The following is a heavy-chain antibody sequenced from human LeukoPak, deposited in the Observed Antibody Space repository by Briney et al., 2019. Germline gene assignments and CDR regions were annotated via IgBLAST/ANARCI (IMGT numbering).Heavy chain of an antibody. V-gene: IGHV4-61*02. CDR2: IYTGGST. J-gene: IGHJ4*02. CDR3: ATSGGYYDIFTGYYTSHFDY. CDR1: GGSISSGSYY. Sequence: SETLSLTCTVSGGSISSGSYYWSWIRQPAGKGLEWIGRIYTGGSTNYNPSLKSRVTISVDTSKNQFSLKLSSVTAADTAVYYCATSGGYYDIFTGYYTSHFDYWGQGTLVTVSS. D-gene: IGHD3-9*01.